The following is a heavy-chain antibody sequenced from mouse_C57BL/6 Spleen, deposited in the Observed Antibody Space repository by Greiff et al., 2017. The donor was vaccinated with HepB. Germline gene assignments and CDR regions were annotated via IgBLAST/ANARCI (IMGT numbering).Heavy chain of an antibody. CDR1: GYSITSGYG. V-gene: IGHV3-2*02. J-gene: IGHJ2*01. CDR2: ISYSGST. D-gene: IGHD1-1*01. CDR3: ARTGRIKY. Sequence: DVKLVESGPGLVKPSQSLSLTCTVTGYSITSGYGWNWIRQFPGNKLEWMGYISYSGSTNYNPSLQSRISITRDPSKNQFVLQLNSSTTEDTATYYCARTGRIKYWGQGTNLVVSS.